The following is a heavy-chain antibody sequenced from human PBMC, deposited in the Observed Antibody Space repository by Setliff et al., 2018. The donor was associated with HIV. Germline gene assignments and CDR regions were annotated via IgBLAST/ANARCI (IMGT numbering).Heavy chain of an antibody. CDR2: ISTSGANT. D-gene: IGHD3-16*01. J-gene: IGHJ2*01. CDR3: AREELSAFSYGDRYWYFSL. Sequence: QPGGSLRLSCAASGFTFSSYAMSWVRQAPGKGLEWVSTISTSGANTYDADSMKGRFTISRDNSKNTLYLQMNSLTAEDTAVYSCAREELSAFSYGDRYWYFSLWGRGTLVTVSS. V-gene: IGHV3-23*01. CDR1: GFTFSSYA.